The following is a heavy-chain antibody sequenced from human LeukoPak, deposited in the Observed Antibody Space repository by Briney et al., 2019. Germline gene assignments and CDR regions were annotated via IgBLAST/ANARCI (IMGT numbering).Heavy chain of an antibody. Sequence: GGSLRLSCAGSGFTFSNYAMRWVRQAPGKGLEWVSGISGSGDSTYYADSVKGRFTISRDNSKNTLYLQMNSLRAEDTAVYYCAKGVATTPTFFDYWGQGTLVTVSS. CDR3: AKGVATTPTFFDY. CDR2: ISGSGDST. J-gene: IGHJ4*02. V-gene: IGHV3-23*01. D-gene: IGHD5-12*01. CDR1: GFTFSNYA.